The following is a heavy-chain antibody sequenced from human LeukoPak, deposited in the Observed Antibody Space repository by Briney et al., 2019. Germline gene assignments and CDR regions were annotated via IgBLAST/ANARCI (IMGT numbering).Heavy chain of an antibody. CDR2: ISAYNGNT. CDR1: GYTFTSYD. Sequence: ASVKVSCKASGYTFTSYDINWVRQATGQGLEWMGWISAYNGNTNYAQKLQGRVTMTTDTSTSTAYMELRSLRSDDTAVYYCARVYSSGYPSGYWGQGTLVTVSS. J-gene: IGHJ4*02. D-gene: IGHD3-22*01. CDR3: ARVYSSGYPSGY. V-gene: IGHV1-18*01.